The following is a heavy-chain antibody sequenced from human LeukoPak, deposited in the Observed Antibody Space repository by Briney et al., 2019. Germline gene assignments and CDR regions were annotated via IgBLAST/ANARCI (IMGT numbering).Heavy chain of an antibody. CDR2: INHSGST. J-gene: IGHJ4*02. V-gene: IGHV4-34*01. D-gene: IGHD3-10*01. CDR1: GGSFSGYY. Sequence: SETLSLTCAVYGGSFSGYYWSWIRQPPGKGLEWIGEINHSGSTNYNPSLKSRVTISVDTSKNQFSLKLSSVTAADTAVYYCARRRITPPRYFDYWGQGTLVTVSS. CDR3: ARRRITPPRYFDY.